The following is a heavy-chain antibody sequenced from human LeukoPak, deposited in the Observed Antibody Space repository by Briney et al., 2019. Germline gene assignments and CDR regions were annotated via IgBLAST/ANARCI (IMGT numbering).Heavy chain of an antibody. CDR2: IYHSGST. CDR1: GYSISSGYY. CDR3: ARQVEDIVVVPAAISHYYFMDV. D-gene: IGHD2-2*01. Sequence: SETLSLTCAVSGYSISSGYYWGWIRQPPGKGLEWIGSIYHSGSTYYNPSLKSRVTISVDTSKNQFSLKLSSVTAADTAVYYCARQVEDIVVVPAAISHYYFMDVWGKGTTVTVSS. V-gene: IGHV4-38-2*01. J-gene: IGHJ6*03.